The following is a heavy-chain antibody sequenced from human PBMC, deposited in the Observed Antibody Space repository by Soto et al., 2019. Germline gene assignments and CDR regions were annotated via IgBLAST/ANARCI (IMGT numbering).Heavy chain of an antibody. V-gene: IGHV4-38-2*02. CDR1: GYSINSDNY. CDR3: AKKGYYASGGINLFDS. J-gene: IGHJ4*02. D-gene: IGHD3-10*01. Sequence: PSETLSLTCTVSGYSINSDNYWGWIRQPPGKGLEWIGSIYHSGSTYYNPSLKSRVTISKDTSKNQFSLRLTSVTAADTAMYYCAKKGYYASGGINLFDSWGQGTLVTVSS. CDR2: IYHSGST.